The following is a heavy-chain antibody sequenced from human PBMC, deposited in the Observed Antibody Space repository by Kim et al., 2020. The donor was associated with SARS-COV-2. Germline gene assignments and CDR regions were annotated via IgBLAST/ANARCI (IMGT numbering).Heavy chain of an antibody. J-gene: IGHJ6*01. CDR2: IIPIFGTT. D-gene: IGHD5-18*01. CDR3: ARGSRGSAMVDDYNYGMDV. V-gene: IGHV1-69*13. CDR1: GGTFSSHA. Sequence: SVKVSCKASGGTFSSHAISWVRQAPGQGLEWMGGIIPIFGTTNYAQKFQGRVSITADESTSTAYMELSSLRSDDTAVYYCARGSRGSAMVDDYNYGMDV.